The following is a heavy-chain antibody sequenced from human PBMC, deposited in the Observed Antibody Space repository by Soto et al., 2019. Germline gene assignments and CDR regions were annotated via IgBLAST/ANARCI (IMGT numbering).Heavy chain of an antibody. CDR1: GYTFNTYF. Sequence: VELVQSGSEMRETGASVRISCKASGYTFNTYFMIGLSWVRQVTGQVLEWVGWPNAYSGERNNPEKFQVRITQTAEKSTNTQYEQASRLWPDDSEINFYTGYAIQSWGRLGCYEYNYWGEATLVTVSS. CDR2: PNAYSGER. V-gene: IGHV1-18*04. D-gene: IGHD2-8*01. J-gene: IGHJ4*02. CDR3: TGYAIQSWGRLGCYEYNY.